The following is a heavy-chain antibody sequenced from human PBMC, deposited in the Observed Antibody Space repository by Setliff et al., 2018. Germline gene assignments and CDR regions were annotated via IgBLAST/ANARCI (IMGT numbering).Heavy chain of an antibody. D-gene: IGHD3-3*01. CDR2: IYYSGST. J-gene: IGHJ6*03. V-gene: IGHV4-59*01. CDR3: ARGTVQFLEWSYYYYYYMDV. CDR1: GGSISSYY. Sequence: PSETLSLTCTVSGGSISSYYWSWIRQPPGKGLEWIGYIYYSGSTNYNPSLKSRVTIPVDTSKNQFSLKLSSVTAADTAVYYCARGTVQFLEWSYYYYYYMDVWGKGTTVTVSS.